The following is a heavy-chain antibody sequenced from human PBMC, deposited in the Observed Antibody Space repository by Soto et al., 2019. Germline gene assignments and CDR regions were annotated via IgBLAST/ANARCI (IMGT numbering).Heavy chain of an antibody. V-gene: IGHV5-51*01. Sequence: GESLNLSCTGSGYSFSSFWIGWVRQMPGKGLELIGIIYPGDSDIRYSPSFEGQVTMSADRSSSTAYLQWSSLKASDTAMYYCAKHTTYRFYGMDVWGQGTTVTVSS. CDR3: AKHTTYRFYGMDV. CDR2: IYPGDSDI. CDR1: GYSFSSFW. J-gene: IGHJ6*02. D-gene: IGHD1-1*01.